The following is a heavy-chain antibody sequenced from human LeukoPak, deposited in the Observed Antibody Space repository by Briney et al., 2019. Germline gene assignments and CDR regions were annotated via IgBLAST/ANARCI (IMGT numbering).Heavy chain of an antibody. Sequence: SETLSLTCTVSGYSISSGYYWGWIRQPPGKGLEGIGSIYHSGKTFYNPSLKSRVTISVDTSKNQFSLKLTSVTAADTAVYYCARGRFGVYYMDVWGKGTTVTISS. D-gene: IGHD3-10*01. CDR1: GYSISSGYY. J-gene: IGHJ6*03. V-gene: IGHV4-38-2*02. CDR2: IYHSGKT. CDR3: ARGRFGVYYMDV.